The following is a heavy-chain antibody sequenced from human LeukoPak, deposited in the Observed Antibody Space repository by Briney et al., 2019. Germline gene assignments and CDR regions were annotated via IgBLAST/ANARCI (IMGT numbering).Heavy chain of an antibody. Sequence: PGGSLRLSCAASRFTFSDYAMSWVRQAPGKGLEWVSSITGSGDTTYYADSVKGRFTISRDNSKNTLYLQMNSLRAEDTAVYYCAKARGYCSGGSCYSGFDYWGQGTLVTVSS. V-gene: IGHV3-23*01. D-gene: IGHD2-15*01. J-gene: IGHJ4*02. CDR1: RFTFSDYA. CDR3: AKARGYCSGGSCYSGFDY. CDR2: ITGSGDTT.